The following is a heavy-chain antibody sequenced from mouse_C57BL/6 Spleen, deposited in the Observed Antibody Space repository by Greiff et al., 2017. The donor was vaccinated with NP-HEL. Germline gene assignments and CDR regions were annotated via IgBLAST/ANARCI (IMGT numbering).Heavy chain of an antibody. CDR1: GFSFNTYA. Sequence: EAGGGLVQPKGSLKLSCAASGFSFNTYAMNWVRQAPGKGLEWVARIRSKSNNYATYYADSVKDRFTISRDDSESMLYLQMNNLKTEDTAMYYCVRMVKDAMDYWGQGTSVTVSS. CDR2: IRSKSNNYAT. V-gene: IGHV10-1*01. J-gene: IGHJ4*01. D-gene: IGHD2-2*01. CDR3: VRMVKDAMDY.